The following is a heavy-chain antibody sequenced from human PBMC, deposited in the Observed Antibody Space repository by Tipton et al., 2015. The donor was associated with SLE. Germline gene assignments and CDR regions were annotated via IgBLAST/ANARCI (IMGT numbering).Heavy chain of an antibody. V-gene: IGHV3-74*01. CDR1: GFTFSSYW. J-gene: IGHJ4*02. CDR2: INSDGSST. CDR3: ARVGTMVQGVRWDY. Sequence: SLRLSCAASGFTFSSYWMHWVRQAPGKGLVWVSRINSDGSSTSYADSVKGRFTISRDNAKNTLYLQMNSLRAEDTAVYYCARVGTMVQGVRWDYWGQGTLVTVSS. D-gene: IGHD3-10*01.